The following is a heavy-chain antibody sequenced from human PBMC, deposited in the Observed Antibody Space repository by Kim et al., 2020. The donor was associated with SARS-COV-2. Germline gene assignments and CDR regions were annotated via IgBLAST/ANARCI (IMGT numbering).Heavy chain of an antibody. J-gene: IGHJ5*02. CDR2: INPSGGST. CDR3: ARDPLIRRGGIAVAGTPTNWFDP. V-gene: IGHV1-46*01. Sequence: ASVKVSCKASGYTFTSYYMHWVRQAPGQGLEWMGIINPSGGSTSYAQKFQGRVTMTRDTSTSTVYMELSSLRSEDTAVYYCARDPLIRRGGIAVAGTPTNWFDPWGQGTLVTVSS. CDR1: GYTFTSYY. D-gene: IGHD6-19*01.